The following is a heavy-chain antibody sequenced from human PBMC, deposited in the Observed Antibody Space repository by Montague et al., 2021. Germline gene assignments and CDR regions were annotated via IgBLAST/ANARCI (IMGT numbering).Heavy chain of an antibody. CDR2: ITYTGNT. CDR3: ARLDIVLIYWGFDY. V-gene: IGHV4-39*01. D-gene: IGHD2-8*01. Sequence: SETLSLTCIVSGGSISSSNYHWGWIRQPPGKGLEWIGSITYTGNTYYNPSLKSRVTMSVDTSRNQFSLKLTSETAADTAVYYCARLDIVLIYWGFDYWGQGTLVTVSS. CDR1: GGSISSSNYH. J-gene: IGHJ4*02.